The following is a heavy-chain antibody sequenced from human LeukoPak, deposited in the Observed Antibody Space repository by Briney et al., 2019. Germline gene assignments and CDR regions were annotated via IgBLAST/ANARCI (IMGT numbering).Heavy chain of an antibody. D-gene: IGHD1-26*01. CDR2: IYYSGSS. CDR1: GGSIRVYY. Sequence: SETLSLTCTVSGGSIRVYYWSWIRQPPGKGLEWIGHIYYSGSSNYNPSLKSRVTISGDTSKNQFSLRLSSVTDADTAVYYCARHGSGTYLDYFDYWGQGTLVTVSS. CDR3: ARHGSGTYLDYFDY. J-gene: IGHJ4*02. V-gene: IGHV4-59*01.